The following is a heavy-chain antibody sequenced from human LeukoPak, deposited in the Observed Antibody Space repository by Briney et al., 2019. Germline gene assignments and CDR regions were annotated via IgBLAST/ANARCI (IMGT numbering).Heavy chain of an antibody. Sequence: PGGSLRLSCAASGFTFSSYGMHWVRQAPGKGLEGVAFIRDDGSNKYYADSVKGRFTIYRDNSKNTMYLQMNSLRAEATAVYYCANVSNGYSYGYDAFDIWGQGTMVTVSS. V-gene: IGHV3-30*02. CDR3: ANVSNGYSYGYDAFDI. D-gene: IGHD5-18*01. J-gene: IGHJ3*02. CDR1: GFTFSSYG. CDR2: IRDDGSNK.